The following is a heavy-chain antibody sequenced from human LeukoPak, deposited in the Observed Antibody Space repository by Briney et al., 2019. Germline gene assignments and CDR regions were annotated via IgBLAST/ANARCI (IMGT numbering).Heavy chain of an antibody. CDR3: ANILGYCSSTSCYGDDY. CDR1: GFTFSSYA. V-gene: IGHV3-23*01. D-gene: IGHD2-2*01. CDR2: ISGSGGST. Sequence: TGGSLRLSCAASGFTFSSYAMSWVRQAPGKGLEWVSAISGSGGSTYYADSVKGRFTISRDNSKNTLYLQMNSLRAEDTAVYYCANILGYCSSTSCYGDDYWGQGTLVTVSS. J-gene: IGHJ4*02.